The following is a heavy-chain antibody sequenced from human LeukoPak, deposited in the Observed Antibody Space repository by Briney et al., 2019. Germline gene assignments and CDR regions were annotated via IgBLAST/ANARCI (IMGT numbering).Heavy chain of an antibody. J-gene: IGHJ4*02. CDR2: IYPGDYDT. CDR1: GYSITSYW. Sequence: GESLKISCKGSGYSITSYWIGCVRQMPGKGLEWIGIIYPGDYDTRYSPSFQGQATISADKSISTAYLQWSSLKASDTAMYYCASHYGGNANYFDYWGQGTLVTVSS. V-gene: IGHV5-51*01. CDR3: ASHYGGNANYFDY. D-gene: IGHD4-23*01.